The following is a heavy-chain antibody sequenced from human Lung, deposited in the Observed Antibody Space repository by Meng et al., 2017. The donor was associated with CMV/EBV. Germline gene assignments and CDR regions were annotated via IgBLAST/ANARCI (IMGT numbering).Heavy chain of an antibody. CDR2: IHSDGSNI. Sequence: GESLKISCAASGFTFSGYWMHWVRQAPGKGLVWVSRIHSDGSNINYADSVKGRFTISRDNVKNTLYLQMSSLRAEDTAIYYCVRSLGDQFYYYGMDVWGRGTTVTFSS. D-gene: IGHD3-16*01. J-gene: IGHJ6*02. CDR1: GFTFSGYW. V-gene: IGHV3-74*01. CDR3: VRSLGDQFYYYGMDV.